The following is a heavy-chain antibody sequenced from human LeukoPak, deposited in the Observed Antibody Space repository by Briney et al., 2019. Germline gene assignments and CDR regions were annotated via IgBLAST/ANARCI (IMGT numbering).Heavy chain of an antibody. Sequence: ASVKVSCKVSGYTLTELSMHWVRQAPGKGLEWMGGFDPEVGKTIYAQKFQGRVTMTRDMSTSTVYMELSSLRSEDTAVYYCARGPYYYDSSGYLSWGQGTLVTVSS. D-gene: IGHD3-22*01. V-gene: IGHV1-24*01. CDR1: GYTLTELS. CDR3: ARGPYYYDSSGYLS. J-gene: IGHJ4*02. CDR2: FDPEVGKT.